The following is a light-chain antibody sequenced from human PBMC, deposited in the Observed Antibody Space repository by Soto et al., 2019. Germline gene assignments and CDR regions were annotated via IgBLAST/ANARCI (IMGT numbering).Light chain of an antibody. V-gene: IGLV2-14*01. CDR1: SREVGGNNY. Sequence: QSALTQPASVSGSPGQSITISCTGTSREVGGNNYVSWYQQHPGKAPKLMIYDVSNRPSGVSIRFSGSKSGNTASLTISGLQAEDEADYYCSSYTSSSTLYVFGTGTKVTVL. J-gene: IGLJ1*01. CDR2: DVS. CDR3: SSYTSSSTLYV.